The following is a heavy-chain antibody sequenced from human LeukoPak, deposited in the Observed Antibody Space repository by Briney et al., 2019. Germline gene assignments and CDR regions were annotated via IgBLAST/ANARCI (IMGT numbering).Heavy chain of an antibody. CDR2: IKEDGTEI. Sequence: GGSLRLSCAASGVTFSSHWMTWVRQAPGKGLEWVANIKEDGTEIYYVDSVKGRFTISRDNAKDSLYLQMNSLRAEDTAVYYCSHGVYYLDHWGQGTLVTVSS. CDR3: SHGVYYLDH. V-gene: IGHV3-7*02. J-gene: IGHJ4*02. D-gene: IGHD2-8*01. CDR1: GVTFSSHW.